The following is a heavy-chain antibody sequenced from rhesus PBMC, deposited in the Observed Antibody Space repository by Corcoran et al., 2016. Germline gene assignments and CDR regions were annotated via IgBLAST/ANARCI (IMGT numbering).Heavy chain of an antibody. D-gene: IGHD4-35*01. CDR2: IYGSGSST. CDR1: GGLINNRY. J-gene: IGHJ5-1*01. Sequence: QLQLQESGPGLVKPSETLSLSCAVAGGLINNRYWSWIRRAPGEGLVWIDYIYGSGSSTKSNPSLESRVTLSVDTSKNQLSLRLSSVTAADTALYYCAKEEDYGNRGHRFDVWGPGVLITVSS. CDR3: AKEEDYGNRGHRFDV. V-gene: IGHV4-169*01.